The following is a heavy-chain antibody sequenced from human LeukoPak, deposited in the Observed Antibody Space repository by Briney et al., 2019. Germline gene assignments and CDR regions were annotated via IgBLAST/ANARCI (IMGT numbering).Heavy chain of an antibody. J-gene: IGHJ4*02. CDR2: IRYDGSNK. D-gene: IGHD6-19*01. Sequence: PGGSLRLSCAASGFTFSSYGMHWVRQAPGKGLEWVAFIRYDGSNKYYADSVKGRFTISRDNSKNTLYLQMNSLRAEDTAVYYCAKDLLSSGWWGGANENYFDYWGQGTLVTVSS. CDR3: AKDLLSSGWWGGANENYFDY. CDR1: GFTFSSYG. V-gene: IGHV3-30*02.